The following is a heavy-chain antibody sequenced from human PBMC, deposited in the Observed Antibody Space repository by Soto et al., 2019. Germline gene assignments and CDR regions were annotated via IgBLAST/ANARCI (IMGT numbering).Heavy chain of an antibody. D-gene: IGHD3-10*01. Sequence: QVQLQQWGAGLLKPSETLSLTCAVYGGSFSGYYWSWIRQPPGKGLERIGEINHSGSTNYNPSLKSRVTISVDTSKNQFSLKLSSVTAADTAVYYCARGSNAQVREFDYWGQGTLVTVSS. CDR2: INHSGST. CDR3: ARGSNAQVREFDY. J-gene: IGHJ4*02. V-gene: IGHV4-34*01. CDR1: GGSFSGYY.